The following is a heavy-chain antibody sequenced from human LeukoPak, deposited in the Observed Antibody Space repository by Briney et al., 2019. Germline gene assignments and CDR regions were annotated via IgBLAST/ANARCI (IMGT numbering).Heavy chain of an antibody. CDR3: ARDPLWAPMIFDY. D-gene: IGHD3-22*01. J-gene: IGHJ4*02. Sequence: SETLSLTCTVSGGSISSGSYYWSWIRQPAGKGLEWIGRIYTSGSTNYNPSLKSRVTISVDTSKNQFSLKLSSVTAADTAVYYCARDPLWAPMIFDYWGQGTLVTVSS. CDR1: GGSISSGSYY. CDR2: IYTSGST. V-gene: IGHV4-61*02.